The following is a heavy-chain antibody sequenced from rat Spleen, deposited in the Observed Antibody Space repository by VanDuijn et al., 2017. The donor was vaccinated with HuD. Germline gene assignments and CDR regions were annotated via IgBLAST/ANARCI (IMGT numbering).Heavy chain of an antibody. CDR1: GFTFSNYY. CDR3: TTDSYFDGTYYPGGFDY. J-gene: IGHJ2*01. CDR2: ISYDGTAT. Sequence: EVQLVESGGGLVHPGRSMKLSCAALGFTFSNYYMAWVRQAPTKGLEWVASISYDGTATYYRDSVKGRFTLSRDNAKSTLYLQMGSLRTEDTATYYCTTDSYFDGTYYPGGFDYWGQGVMVTVSS. D-gene: IGHD1-12*02. V-gene: IGHV5-20*01.